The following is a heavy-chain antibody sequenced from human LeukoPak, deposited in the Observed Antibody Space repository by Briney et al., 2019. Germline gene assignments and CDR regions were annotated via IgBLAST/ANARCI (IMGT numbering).Heavy chain of an antibody. D-gene: IGHD3-22*01. V-gene: IGHV3-7*04. J-gene: IGHJ4*02. CDR1: GFTFSSYW. CDR2: IKQDGSEK. Sequence: GGSLRLSCAASGFTFSSYWMSWVRQAPGKGLEWVAKIKQDGSEKRYVDSVKGRFTISRDNAKNSLYLQINSLRAEDTAVYYCARGDPTDYYDSSGFDYWGQGTLVTVSS. CDR3: ARGDPTDYYDSSGFDY.